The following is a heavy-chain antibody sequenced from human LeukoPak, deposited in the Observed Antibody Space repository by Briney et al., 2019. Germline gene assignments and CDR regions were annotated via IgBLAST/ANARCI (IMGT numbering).Heavy chain of an antibody. Sequence: TGGSLRLSCAASGFTFSDHYMDWVRQAPGKGLEWVGRARNKANSYTTEYAASVKGRFIISRDDSKNSLYLQMNSLKIEDTAVYYCARAPPIDYWGQGTLVTVSS. CDR1: GFTFSDHY. J-gene: IGHJ4*02. CDR3: ARAPPIDY. CDR2: ARNKANSYTT. V-gene: IGHV3-72*01.